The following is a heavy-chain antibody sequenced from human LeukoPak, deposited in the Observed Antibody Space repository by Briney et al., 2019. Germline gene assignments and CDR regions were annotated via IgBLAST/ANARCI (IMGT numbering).Heavy chain of an antibody. CDR3: AKSPPNIVLMVYATFDY. CDR2: ISGSGNRA. J-gene: IGHJ4*02. D-gene: IGHD2-8*01. Sequence: GGSLRLSCAASRFTFSTYGMNWVRQTPGKGLEWVSAISGSGNRAYHADSVKGRFTISRDNSKNTLYLQMNSLRAEDTAVYYCAKSPPNIVLMVYATFDYWGQGTLVTVSS. V-gene: IGHV3-23*01. CDR1: RFTFSTYG.